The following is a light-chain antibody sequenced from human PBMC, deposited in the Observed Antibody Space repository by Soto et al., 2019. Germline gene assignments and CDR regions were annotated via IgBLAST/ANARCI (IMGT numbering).Light chain of an antibody. J-gene: IGKJ1*01. CDR3: QQYSEWPWT. V-gene: IGKV3-15*01. Sequence: IVMTQSPGTLSVSPGERATLSCRASQGVYSHLAWYQQKPGQAPRLLLYAASTRATGIPARFSGGRSGTEFTLTISSLQSEDFAVYFCQQYSEWPWTFGQGTKVEL. CDR2: AAS. CDR1: QGVYSH.